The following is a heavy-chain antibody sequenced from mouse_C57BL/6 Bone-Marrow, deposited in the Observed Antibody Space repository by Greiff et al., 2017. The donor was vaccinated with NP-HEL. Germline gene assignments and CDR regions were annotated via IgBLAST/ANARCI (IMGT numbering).Heavy chain of an antibody. CDR2: IYPGGGCT. V-gene: IGHV1-55*01. CDR1: GYTFTSYW. Sequence: QVQLQQPGAELVKPGASVKMSCKASGYTFTSYWITWVKQRPGQGLEWIGDIYPGGGCTNYNEKFKSKATLTVDTSSSTAYMQLSSLTSEDAAVXYCARSCITTVVAPHWYFDVWGTGTTVTVSS. CDR3: ARSCITTVVAPHWYFDV. D-gene: IGHD1-1*01. J-gene: IGHJ1*03.